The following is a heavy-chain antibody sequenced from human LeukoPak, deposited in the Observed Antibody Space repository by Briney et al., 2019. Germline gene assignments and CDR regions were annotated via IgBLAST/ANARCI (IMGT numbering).Heavy chain of an antibody. J-gene: IGHJ5*02. CDR3: ARDGRAAAGPFDP. V-gene: IGHV4-4*07. CDR1: GGSISSYY. Sequence: PETLSLTCTVSGGSISSYYWSWVRQPAGNGLEWIGRIYTSVSTTYNTSPKSRVTMSGDPSKNQFSLKLSSVTPAATAVFYCARDGRAAAGPFDPWGKETLVTASS. D-gene: IGHD6-13*01. CDR2: IYTSVST.